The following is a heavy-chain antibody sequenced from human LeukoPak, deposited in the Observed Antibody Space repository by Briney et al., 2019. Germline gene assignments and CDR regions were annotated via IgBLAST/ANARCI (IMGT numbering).Heavy chain of an antibody. V-gene: IGHV3-23*01. J-gene: IGHJ4*02. CDR1: RFTFGSYA. Sequence: PGGSLRLSCAASRFTFGSYAVSWVRQAPGKGLEWVPAISGSGGETYYADSVRGRFTISRDNSKNTLSLQMNSLRAEDTAVYYCATHYTSGNYYDQYYFDSWGQGTLVTVSS. CDR2: ISGSGGET. D-gene: IGHD3-10*01. CDR3: ATHYTSGNYYDQYYFDS.